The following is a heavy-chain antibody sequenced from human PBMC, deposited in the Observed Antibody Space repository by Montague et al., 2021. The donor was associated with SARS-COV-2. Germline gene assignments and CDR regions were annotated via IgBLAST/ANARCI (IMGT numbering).Heavy chain of an antibody. CDR1: GEPISGFF. D-gene: IGHD2-15*01. V-gene: IGHV4-4*07. J-gene: IGHJ4*02. CDR3: ARGVVAASPVVDY. CDR2: IYASGGN. Sequence: SETLSLTCSVAGEPISGFFWNWIRQPAGKGLEWIGRIYASGGNDXXPSLEGRVTMSVDTSKNQFSLKVNSVTAADTAMYYCARGVVAASPVVDYWGRGTLVTVSS.